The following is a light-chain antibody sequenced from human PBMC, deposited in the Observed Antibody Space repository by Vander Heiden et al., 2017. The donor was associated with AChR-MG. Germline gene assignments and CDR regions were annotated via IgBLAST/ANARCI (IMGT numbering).Light chain of an antibody. CDR3: AACDDSLNGVV. V-gene: IGLV1-44*01. Sequence: QSVLTPSPSASGHPGPRVSIACSGSRSNIGSDSVSWYQHLPGTAPKLIIYSNNRRPSGVPGRFSGSKYGTSASLAISGLQSEDEADYYCAACDDSLNGVVFGGGTKLTVL. J-gene: IGLJ2*01. CDR2: SNN. CDR1: RSNIGSDS.